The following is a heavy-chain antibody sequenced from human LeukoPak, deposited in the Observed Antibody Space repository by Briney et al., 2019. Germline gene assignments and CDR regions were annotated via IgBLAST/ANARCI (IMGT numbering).Heavy chain of an antibody. CDR3: ATEVGSPAIRSAFNI. CDR1: GSTFSSYW. Sequence: PGGFLRLSCAASGSTFSSYWMSWVRQAPGKGLEGVANIKQDGNEINYVDSVKGRFTISRDNAKNSLYLQMNGLRAEDTAVYYCATEVGSPAIRSAFNIWGQGTMVTVSS. J-gene: IGHJ3*02. D-gene: IGHD2-2*01. V-gene: IGHV3-7*01. CDR2: IKQDGNEI.